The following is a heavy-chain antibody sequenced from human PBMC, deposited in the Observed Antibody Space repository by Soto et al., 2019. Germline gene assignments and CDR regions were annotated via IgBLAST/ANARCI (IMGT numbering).Heavy chain of an antibody. Sequence: GGSLRLSCTASTLTSGFIFNDYGIHWVRQSPGRGPEWVALISYDATKTYYPDSVRGRFTISRDHSKNTVYLQINSLRPEDTAIYYGARHGESKYFDYWGQGTLVTVSS. D-gene: IGHD4-17*01. CDR3: ARHGESKYFDY. J-gene: IGHJ4*02. V-gene: IGHV3-30*03. CDR1: TLTSGFIFNDYG. CDR2: ISYDATKT.